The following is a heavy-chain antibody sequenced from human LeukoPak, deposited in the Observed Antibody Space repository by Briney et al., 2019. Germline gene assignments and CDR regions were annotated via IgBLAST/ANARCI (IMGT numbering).Heavy chain of an antibody. CDR1: GFTLSSYS. CDR3: ARAGYSSSWYHY. Sequence: GGSLRLSCAASGFTLSSYSMNGVRQAPGKGLEGISDISRSSTTIYYADSVKGRFTISRDNAKNSPYLQMNSLRVEDTAVYYCARAGYSSSWYHYWGQGTLVTVSS. D-gene: IGHD6-13*01. CDR2: ISRSSTTI. V-gene: IGHV3-48*01. J-gene: IGHJ4*02.